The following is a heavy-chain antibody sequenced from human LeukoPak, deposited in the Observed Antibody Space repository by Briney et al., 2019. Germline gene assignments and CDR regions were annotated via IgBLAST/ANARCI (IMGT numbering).Heavy chain of an antibody. D-gene: IGHD1-1*01. V-gene: IGHV3-30*02. J-gene: IGHJ4*02. CDR3: ANDFNWATDY. CDR1: GLTFSTSS. CDR2: IRHDGSDT. Sequence: PGGSLRLSCAASGLTFSTSSFHWVRQAPGKGLEWVAFIRHDGSDTYYADSVKGRFISSRDNSKNNVYLQMNSLRIEDSALYYCANDFNWATDYWGQGTLVTVSS.